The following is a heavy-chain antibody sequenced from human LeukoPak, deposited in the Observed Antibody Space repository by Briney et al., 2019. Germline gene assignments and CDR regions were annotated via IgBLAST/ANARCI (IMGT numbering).Heavy chain of an antibody. D-gene: IGHD3-10*01. CDR1: GFTFSSYA. V-gene: IGHV3-23*01. J-gene: IGHJ6*02. CDR3: ARVRGALPYYYGMDV. CDR2: ISGSGDNT. Sequence: GGSLRLSCAASGFTFSSYAMNWVRQAPGKGLQWVSGISGSGDNTYYADSVKGRFTISRDNSKNTLYLQMNSLRAEDTAVYYCARVRGALPYYYGMDVWGQGTTVTVSS.